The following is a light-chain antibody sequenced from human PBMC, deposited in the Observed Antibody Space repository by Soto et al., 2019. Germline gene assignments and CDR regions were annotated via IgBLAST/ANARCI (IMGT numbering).Light chain of an antibody. Sequence: DIVLTQSPGTLSLSPGERATLSCRASQSVSSSYLAWYQQKPGQAPRLLIYDASIRATGILDRFSGSGSGTDFTLTISRLEPEDFAVYSCQQYGSSPLTFGGGTKVEIK. CDR2: DAS. J-gene: IGKJ4*01. CDR3: QQYGSSPLT. CDR1: QSVSSSY. V-gene: IGKV3-20*01.